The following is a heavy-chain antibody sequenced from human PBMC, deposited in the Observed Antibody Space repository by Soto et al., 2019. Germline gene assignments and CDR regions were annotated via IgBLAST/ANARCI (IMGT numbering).Heavy chain of an antibody. V-gene: IGHV1-69*01. CDR1: GATFSTLA. CDR2: IIPIFGRP. CDR3: ARAPYEDYAVPEPNYFDS. Sequence: QVQLVQSGTEVQKPGSSVKVSCKASGATFSTLAVSWVRQAPGQGLEWMGGIIPIFGRPVYAQKFQGRVTITADESTSIVYMELSSLASEDTAVYYCARAPYEDYAVPEPNYFDSWGQGTLVTVSS. J-gene: IGHJ4*02. D-gene: IGHD4-17*01.